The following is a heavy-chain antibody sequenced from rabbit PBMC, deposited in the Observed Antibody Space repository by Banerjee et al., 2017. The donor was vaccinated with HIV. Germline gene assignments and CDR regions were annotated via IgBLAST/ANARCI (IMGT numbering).Heavy chain of an antibody. CDR1: GFSFSSSYY. CDR2: IYTGSGST. CDR3: ARDRGVGGFGDNSL. J-gene: IGHJ6*01. D-gene: IGHD5-1*01. Sequence: QEQLEESGGDLVKPEGSLTLTCTASGFSFSSSYYMSWVRQAPGKGLEWIACIYTGSGSTWYASWVNGRFTISKTSSTTVTLQMTSLTAADTATYFCARDRGVGGFGDNSLWGPGTLVTVS. V-gene: IGHV1S45*01.